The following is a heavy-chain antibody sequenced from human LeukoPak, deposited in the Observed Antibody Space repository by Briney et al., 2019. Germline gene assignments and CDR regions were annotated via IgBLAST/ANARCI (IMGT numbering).Heavy chain of an antibody. V-gene: IGHV4-39*01. D-gene: IGHD2-21*01. Sequence: PSETLSLTCTVSGGSISSSSYYWGWIRQPPGKGLEWIGSIYYSGSTYYNPSLKSRVTISVDTSKNRFSLKLSSVTAADTAVYYCARHEVVMNYFDYWGQGTLVTVSS. CDR3: ARHEVVMNYFDY. CDR1: GGSISSSSYY. J-gene: IGHJ4*02. CDR2: IYYSGST.